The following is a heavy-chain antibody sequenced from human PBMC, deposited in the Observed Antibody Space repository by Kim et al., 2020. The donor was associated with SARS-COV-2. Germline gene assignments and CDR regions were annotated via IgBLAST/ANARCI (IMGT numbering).Heavy chain of an antibody. CDR3: ARDSGLYSSSWYLFDY. Sequence: ASVKVSCKASGYTFTSYAMHWVRQAPGQRLEWMGWINAGNGNTKYSQKFQGRVTITRDTSASTAYMELSSLRSEDTAVYYCARDSGLYSSSWYLFDYWGQGTLVTVSS. J-gene: IGHJ4*02. CDR1: GYTFTSYA. V-gene: IGHV1-3*01. D-gene: IGHD6-13*01. CDR2: INAGNGNT.